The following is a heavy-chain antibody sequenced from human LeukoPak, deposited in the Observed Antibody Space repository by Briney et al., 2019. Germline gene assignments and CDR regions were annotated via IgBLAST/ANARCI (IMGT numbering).Heavy chain of an antibody. Sequence: ASVKVSCKASGYTFTGYYMHWVRQAPGQGLEWMGRINPNSGGTNYAQKFQGGVTMTRDTSISTAYMELSRLRSDDTAVYYCARGGYDFVYYYYGMDVWGQGTTVTVSS. CDR2: INPNSGGT. CDR1: GYTFTGYY. D-gene: IGHD3-3*01. V-gene: IGHV1-2*06. CDR3: ARGGYDFVYYYYGMDV. J-gene: IGHJ6*02.